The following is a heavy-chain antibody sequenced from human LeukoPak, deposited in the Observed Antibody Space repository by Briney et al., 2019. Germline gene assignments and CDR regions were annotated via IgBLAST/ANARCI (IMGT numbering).Heavy chain of an antibody. CDR1: GYTFTSYD. CDR2: MNPNSGNT. V-gene: IGHV1-8*03. CDR3: AILWFGDLGFDY. Sequence: ASVKVSCKASGYTFTSYDINWVRQATGQGLEWMGWMNPNSGNTGYAQKFQGRVTITRNTSISTAYLQWSSLKASDTAMYYCAILWFGDLGFDYWGQGTLVTVSS. D-gene: IGHD3-10*01. J-gene: IGHJ4*02.